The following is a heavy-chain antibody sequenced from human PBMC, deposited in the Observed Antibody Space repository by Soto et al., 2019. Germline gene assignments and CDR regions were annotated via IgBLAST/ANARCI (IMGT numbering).Heavy chain of an antibody. CDR2: INHSGST. CDR3: ARGIPRYGDYLD. V-gene: IGHV4-34*01. CDR1: GGSFSGYY. J-gene: IGHJ4*02. D-gene: IGHD4-17*01. Sequence: PSETLSLTCAVYGGSFSGYYWSWIRQPPGKGLEWIGEINHSGSTNYNPSLKSRVTISVDTSKNQFSLKLSSVTAADTAVYYCARGIPRYGDYLDWGQGILVTVSS.